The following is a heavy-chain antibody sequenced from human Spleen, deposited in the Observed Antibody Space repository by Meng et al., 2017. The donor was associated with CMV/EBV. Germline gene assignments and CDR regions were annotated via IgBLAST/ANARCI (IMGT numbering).Heavy chain of an antibody. CDR1: GFTFSSYA. V-gene: IGHV3-23*01. CDR3: AKGLNSGYD. D-gene: IGHD5-12*01. CDR2: ISGSSDST. J-gene: IGHJ4*02. Sequence: GKSLKISCAASGFTFSSYAMSWVRQAPGKGLEWVSVISGSSDSTYYADSVKGRFTISRDNSKNTLYLQMNSLRAEDTALYYCAKGLNSGYDWGQGTLVTVSS.